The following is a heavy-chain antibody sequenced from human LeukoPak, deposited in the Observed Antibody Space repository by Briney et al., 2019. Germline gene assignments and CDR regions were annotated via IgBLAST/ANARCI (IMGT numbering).Heavy chain of an antibody. D-gene: IGHD5-12*01. Sequence: SGPTLVNPTQTLTLTCAFSGFSLTTSGVGVAWIRQPPGKALEWLALIYWNDDKRYRPSLESRLTITKDTSKNQVVLTMTNMDPVDTATYFCVQDGYSYGWGIFDIWGQGTMVTVSS. CDR2: IYWNDDK. V-gene: IGHV2-5*01. J-gene: IGHJ3*02. CDR1: GFSLTTSGVG. CDR3: VQDGYSYGWGIFDI.